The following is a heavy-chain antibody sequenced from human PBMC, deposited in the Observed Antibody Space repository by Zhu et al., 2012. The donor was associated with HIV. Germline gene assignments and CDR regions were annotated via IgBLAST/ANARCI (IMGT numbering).Heavy chain of an antibody. CDR3: ARERRRSYKYYFDY. D-gene: IGHD3-10*01. J-gene: IGHJ4*02. CDR2: IYYSGST. CDR1: GGSISSGDYY. V-gene: IGHV4-30-4*08. Sequence: QVQLQESGPGLVKPSQTLSLTCTVSGGSISSGDYYWSWIRQPPGKGLEWIGYIYYSGSTYYNPSLKSRVTISVDTSKNQFSLKLSSVTAADTAVYYXARERRRSYKYYFDYVGPGNPGHRLL.